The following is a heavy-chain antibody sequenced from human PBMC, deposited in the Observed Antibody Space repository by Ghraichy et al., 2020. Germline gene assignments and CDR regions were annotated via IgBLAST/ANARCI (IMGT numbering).Heavy chain of an antibody. V-gene: IGHV6-1*01. CDR1: GDSFSSNSTA. D-gene: IGHD3-3*01. CDR2: TYYRSKWYN. CDR3: ARGVAAREDAGCFDL. Sequence: SQTLSLTCAISGDSFSSNSTAWNWIRQSPSRGREWLGRTYYRSKWYNDYAVSVKSLITINPDTSKNQFSLQLNSVTPEDTAVYFCARGVAAREDAGCFDLWGRGTLVTVSS. J-gene: IGHJ2*01.